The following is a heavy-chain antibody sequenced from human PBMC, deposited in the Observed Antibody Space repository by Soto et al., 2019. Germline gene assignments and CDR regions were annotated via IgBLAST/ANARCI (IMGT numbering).Heavy chain of an antibody. CDR3: AKDGNPIPYLTGYYRLGWFDP. J-gene: IGHJ5*02. V-gene: IGHV3-23*01. D-gene: IGHD3-9*01. CDR1: GFTFSSYA. CDR2: ISGSGGST. Sequence: GGSLRLSCAASGFTFSSYAMSWVRQAPGKGLEWVSAISGSGGSTYYADSVKGRFTISRDNSKNTLYLQMNSLRAEDAAVYYCAKDGNPIPYLTGYYRLGWFDPWGQGTLVTVSS.